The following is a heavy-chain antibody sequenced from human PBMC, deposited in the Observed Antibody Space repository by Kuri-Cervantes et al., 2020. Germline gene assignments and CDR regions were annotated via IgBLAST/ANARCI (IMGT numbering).Heavy chain of an antibody. V-gene: IGHV3-48*04. J-gene: IGHJ6*03. CDR1: GFTVSSY. CDR3: ARDHHYYYYYYMDV. D-gene: IGHD1-14*01. CDR2: ISSSGSAI. Sequence: GGSLRLSCAASGFTVSSYMTWVRQAPGKGLEWVSYISSSGSAIYYADSVKGRFTISRDNAKNSLYLQMNSLRAEDTAVYYCARDHHYYYYYYMDVWGKGTTVTVSS.